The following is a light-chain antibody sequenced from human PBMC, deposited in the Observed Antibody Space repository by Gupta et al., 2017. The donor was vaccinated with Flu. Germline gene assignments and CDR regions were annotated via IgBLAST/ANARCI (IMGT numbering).Light chain of an antibody. CDR1: QGISNF. J-gene: IGKJ5*01. CDR2: AAS. Sequence: IQLTQSPSSLSASVGDRVTITCRANQGISNFLNWYQPQPGKAPQLLIYAASSLRSGVPSRFSGSGSGTDFTLTIRSLEPEDSATYFCQESYRTSFGQGTRVEIK. V-gene: IGKV1-39*01. CDR3: QESYRTS.